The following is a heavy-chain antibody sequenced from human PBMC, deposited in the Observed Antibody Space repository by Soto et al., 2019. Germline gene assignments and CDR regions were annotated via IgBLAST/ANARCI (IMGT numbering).Heavy chain of an antibody. D-gene: IGHD6-13*01. CDR1: GGSISSGGYY. V-gene: IGHV4-31*03. J-gene: IGHJ4*02. Sequence: TLFLPCTVSGGSISSGGYYWSSIRQHPGKGLEWIGYIYYSGSTYYNPSLKSRVTISVDTSKNQFSLKLSSVTAADTAVYYCARAQIVAAAGTIDYWGQGTLVTVSS. CDR3: ARAQIVAAAGTIDY. CDR2: IYYSGST.